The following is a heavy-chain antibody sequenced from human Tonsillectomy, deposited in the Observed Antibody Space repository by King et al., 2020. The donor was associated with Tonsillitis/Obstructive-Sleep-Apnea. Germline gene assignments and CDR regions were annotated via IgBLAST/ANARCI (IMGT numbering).Heavy chain of an antibody. J-gene: IGHJ6*03. D-gene: IGHD4-11*01. V-gene: IGHV3-11*05. CDR1: GFTFSDYY. CDR3: ATQPGPTAGRYSNYRDYYYMDV. Sequence: QLVQSGGGLVKPGGSLRLSCAASGFTFSDYYMSWIRQAPGKGLEWVSYISSSSSYTNYADSVKGRFTISRDNAKNSLYLQMNSLRAEDTAVYYCATQPGPTAGRYSNYRDYYYMDVWGKGTTVTVSS. CDR2: ISSSSSYT.